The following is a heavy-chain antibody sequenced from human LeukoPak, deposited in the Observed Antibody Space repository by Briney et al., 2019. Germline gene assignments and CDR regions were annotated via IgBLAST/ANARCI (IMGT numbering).Heavy chain of an antibody. CDR2: TNSDGSST. CDR3: ARDRNTGSSYENLFEY. D-gene: IGHD1-26*01. CDR1: GFTFSSYW. Sequence: GGPRSLSCAASGFTFSSYWMHWVRQAPGKGLVWVSRTNSDGSSTSYADSVKGRFTISRDNAKNTLYLQMNSLRAEDTSVYYCARDRNTGSSYENLFEYWGQGSLVTVSS. J-gene: IGHJ4*02. V-gene: IGHV3-74*01.